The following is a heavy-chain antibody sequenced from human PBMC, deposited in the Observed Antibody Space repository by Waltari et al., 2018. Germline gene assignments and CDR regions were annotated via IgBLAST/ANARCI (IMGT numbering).Heavy chain of an antibody. CDR1: GFPFSSYW. CDR2: IKQDGSEK. Sequence: EVQLVESGGGLVQPGGSLRLSCAASGFPFSSYWRNWVRQAPGKGLEWVANIKQDGSEKYYVDSVKGRFTISRDNAKNSLYLQMNSLRAEDTAVYYCARSRISDYWGQGTLVTVSS. V-gene: IGHV3-7*01. CDR3: ARSRISDY. J-gene: IGHJ4*02.